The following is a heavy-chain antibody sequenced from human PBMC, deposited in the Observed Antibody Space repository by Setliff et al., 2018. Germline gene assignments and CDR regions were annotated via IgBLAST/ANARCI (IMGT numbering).Heavy chain of an antibody. CDR2: IYHSGSS. CDR3: ARDMGQPYYFES. J-gene: IGHJ4*02. V-gene: IGHV4-39*07. CDR1: GGSISSRSYY. Sequence: LFLTCTVSGGSISSRSYYWGWIREPPGKGLEWIGSIYHSGSSYYNPSLRSRVTIAVDTSKRQFSLKLGSATAADTAVYYCARDMGQPYYFESWGLGTLVTVSS. D-gene: IGHD1-1*01.